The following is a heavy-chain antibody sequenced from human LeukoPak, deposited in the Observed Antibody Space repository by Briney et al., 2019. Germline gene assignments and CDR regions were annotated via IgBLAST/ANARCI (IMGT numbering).Heavy chain of an antibody. CDR3: ASGIRERGFDY. Sequence: GGSLRLSCEASGFTFNTYSMNWVRQAPGRGLEWVSSISPTGGAIFYADSLRGRFTISRDNAKNSLYLQMNSLRAEDTALYFCASGIRERGFDYWGQGTLVTVSS. V-gene: IGHV3-21*01. CDR2: ISPTGGAI. CDR1: GFTFNTYS. D-gene: IGHD1-1*01. J-gene: IGHJ4*02.